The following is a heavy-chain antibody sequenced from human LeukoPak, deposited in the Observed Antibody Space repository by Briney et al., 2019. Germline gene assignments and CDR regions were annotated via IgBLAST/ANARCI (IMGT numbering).Heavy chain of an antibody. CDR2: IDPSGGST. D-gene: IGHD3-22*01. V-gene: IGHV1-46*01. CDR1: GYTFTRYY. Sequence: ASVKVSCKASGYTFTRYYMHWVRQGPGQGLEWMGIIDPSGGSTSYAQKFQGRVTMTRDTPISTAYMELTRLRSDDTAVYYCARGSLIVVGDFDYWGQGTLVTVSS. CDR3: ARGSLIVVGDFDY. J-gene: IGHJ4*02.